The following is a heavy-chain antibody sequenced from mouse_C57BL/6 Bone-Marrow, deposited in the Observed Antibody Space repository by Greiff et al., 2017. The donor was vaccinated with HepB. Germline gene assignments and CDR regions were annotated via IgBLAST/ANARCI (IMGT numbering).Heavy chain of an antibody. CDR1: GYSITSGYY. Sequence: EVKLVESGPGLVKPSQSLSLTCSVTGYSITSGYYWNWIRQFPGNKLEWMGYISYDGSNNYNPSLKNRISITRDTSKNQFFLKLNSVTTEDTATYYCAREAYGWGQGTTLTVSS. D-gene: IGHD1-1*01. CDR3: AREAYG. CDR2: ISYDGSN. J-gene: IGHJ2*01. V-gene: IGHV3-6*01.